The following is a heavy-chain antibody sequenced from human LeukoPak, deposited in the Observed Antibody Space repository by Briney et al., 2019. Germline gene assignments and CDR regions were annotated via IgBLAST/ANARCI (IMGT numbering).Heavy chain of an antibody. CDR2: IYYSGST. D-gene: IGHD6-19*01. V-gene: IGHV4-59*08. CDR3: ARQSSGWPYYYYGMDV. J-gene: IGHJ6*02. CDR1: YY. Sequence: YYWSWIRQPPGKGLEWIGYIYYSGSTNYNPSLKSRVTISVDTSKNQFSLKLSSVTAADTAVYYCARQSSGWPYYYYGMDVWGQGTTVTVSS.